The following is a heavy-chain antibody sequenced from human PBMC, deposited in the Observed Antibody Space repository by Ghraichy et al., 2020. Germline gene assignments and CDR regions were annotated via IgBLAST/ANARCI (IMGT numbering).Heavy chain of an antibody. J-gene: IGHJ4*02. D-gene: IGHD4-17*01. Sequence: SETLSLTCAVSGGSISSSNWWCWVRQPPGKGLEWIGEIYHSGRTNYDPSLKSRVTISVDKSKNQFSLNRSSVTAADTAVYYCARVGYYGDSAFFDYWGQGTLVTVSP. CDR2: IYHSGRT. CDR1: GGSISSSNW. CDR3: ARVGYYGDSAFFDY. V-gene: IGHV4-4*02.